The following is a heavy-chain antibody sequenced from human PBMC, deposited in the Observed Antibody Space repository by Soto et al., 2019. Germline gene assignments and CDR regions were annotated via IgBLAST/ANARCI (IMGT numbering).Heavy chain of an antibody. CDR3: ATDQLSILDYDY. J-gene: IGHJ4*02. D-gene: IGHD2-2*02. CDR2: ISSTSIYI. V-gene: IGHV3-21*01. Sequence: GCLLLSCAASGFTFSSYSMNGVRQAPGKGPEWVSTISSTSIYIYYADSVRGRFTISRDNAKNSLYLQMNSLRAEETAVYYCATDQLSILDYDYWAQGTLVTVS. CDR1: GFTFSSYS.